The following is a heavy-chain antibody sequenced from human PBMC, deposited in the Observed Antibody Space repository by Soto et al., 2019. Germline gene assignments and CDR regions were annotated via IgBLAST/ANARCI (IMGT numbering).Heavy chain of an antibody. V-gene: IGHV4-61*01. CDR2: IDYSRST. J-gene: IGHJ3*02. Sequence: SETLSLTCTVSGGSVSSGSYYWSWIRQPPGKGLEWIGYIDYSRSTNYNPSLKSRVTISGDTSKNQFSLKLSSVTAADTALYYCARHDFYHRTFDIWGQGTLVTVSS. CDR1: GGSVSSGSYY. CDR3: ARHDFYHRTFDI. D-gene: IGHD3-3*01.